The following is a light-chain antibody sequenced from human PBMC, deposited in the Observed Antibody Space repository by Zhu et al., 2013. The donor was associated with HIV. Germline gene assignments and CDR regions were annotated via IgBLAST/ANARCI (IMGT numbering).Light chain of an antibody. V-gene: IGKV1-17*03. Sequence: DIQMTQSPSAVSASVGDRVTITCRASHDIINYLAWFQQRPGKVPKRLIFAASSLHDGVPSRFSGSGSGTEFTLTITSLQPEDFATYYCQQYNSYSWTFGQGTKVEIK. J-gene: IGKJ1*01. CDR2: AAS. CDR1: HDIINY. CDR3: QQYNSYSWT.